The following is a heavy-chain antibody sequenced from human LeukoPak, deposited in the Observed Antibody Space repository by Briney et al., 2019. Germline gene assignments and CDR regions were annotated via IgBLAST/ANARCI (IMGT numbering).Heavy chain of an antibody. D-gene: IGHD2-15*01. Sequence: GASVKVSCKASGYTFTSYDINWVRQATGQGLEWMGWMNPNSGNTGYAQKFQGRVTMTRNTSISTAYMELSSLRSEDTAVYYCARRHCSGGSCYMSLGYWGQGTLVTVSS. CDR3: ARRHCSGGSCYMSLGY. CDR1: GYTFTSYD. CDR2: MNPNSGNT. V-gene: IGHV1-8*01. J-gene: IGHJ4*02.